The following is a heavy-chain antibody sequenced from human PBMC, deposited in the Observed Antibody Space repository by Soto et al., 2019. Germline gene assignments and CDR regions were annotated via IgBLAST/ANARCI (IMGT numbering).Heavy chain of an antibody. CDR1: GGTFSSYT. CDR3: ARWGYDILTGYSNWFDP. D-gene: IGHD3-9*01. V-gene: IGHV1-69*02. J-gene: IGHJ5*02. Sequence: VASVKVSCKASGGTFSSYTISWLRQAPGQGLEWMGRIIPILGIANYAQKFQGRVTITADKSTSTAYMELSSLRSEDTAVYYCARWGYDILTGYSNWFDPWGQGTLVTVSS. CDR2: IIPILGIA.